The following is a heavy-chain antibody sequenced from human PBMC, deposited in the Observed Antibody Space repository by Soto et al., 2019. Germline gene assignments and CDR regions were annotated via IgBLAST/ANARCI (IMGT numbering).Heavy chain of an antibody. D-gene: IGHD1-7*01. CDR2: FDPEDGET. CDR3: ATVGLELPPRFDY. Sequence: GVSVKVSCKVSGYTLTELSMHCVRHAPGKGLEWMGGFDPEDGETIYAQKFQGRVTMTEDTSTDTAYMELSSLRSEDTAVYYCATVGLELPPRFDYWGQGTLVTVSS. CDR1: GYTLTELS. V-gene: IGHV1-24*01. J-gene: IGHJ4*02.